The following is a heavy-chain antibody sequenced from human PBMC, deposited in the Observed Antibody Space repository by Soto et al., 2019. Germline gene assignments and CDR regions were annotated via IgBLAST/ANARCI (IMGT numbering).Heavy chain of an antibody. CDR3: RSLPKFGESAFDV. Sequence: GGSLRLSCAASGFTFNNAWMNWVRQVPGKGLEWVGRIKSKTDGGTIDYAAPVKGRFTISRDDSKNTVYLQMNSLKIEDSAVYYCRSLPKFGESAFDVWGQGTMVTVSS. CDR1: GFTFNNAW. CDR2: IKSKTDGGTI. J-gene: IGHJ3*01. V-gene: IGHV3-15*07. D-gene: IGHD3-10*01.